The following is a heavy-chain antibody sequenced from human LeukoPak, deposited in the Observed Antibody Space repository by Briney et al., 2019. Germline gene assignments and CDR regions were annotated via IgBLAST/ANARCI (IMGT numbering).Heavy chain of an antibody. J-gene: IGHJ6*04. CDR2: IDNSGST. CDR3: ARMTYDPHGVDV. CDR1: GASINSYY. D-gene: IGHD5-12*01. Sequence: SETLSLTCTVSGASINSYYWSWIRQPPGKGLEWIGYIDNSGSTNYNPSLKSRVTISVGKSKNQFSLKLSSVTAADTAVYYCARMTYDPHGVDVWGKGTTVTVSS. V-gene: IGHV4-59*01.